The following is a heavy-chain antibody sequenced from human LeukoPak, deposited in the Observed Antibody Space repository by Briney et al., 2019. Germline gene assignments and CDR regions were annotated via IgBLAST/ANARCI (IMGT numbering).Heavy chain of an antibody. J-gene: IGHJ4*02. D-gene: IGHD6-6*01. Sequence: PGWSLRLSCAASGFILDDYGMNWVRQAPGEGLEWVSSISSSSSYIYYADSVKGRFTISRDNAKNSLYLQMNSLRAEDTAVYYCAGYSSSSMDYWGQGTLVTVSS. CDR2: ISSSSSYI. V-gene: IGHV3-21*01. CDR3: AGYSSSSMDY. CDR1: GFILDDYG.